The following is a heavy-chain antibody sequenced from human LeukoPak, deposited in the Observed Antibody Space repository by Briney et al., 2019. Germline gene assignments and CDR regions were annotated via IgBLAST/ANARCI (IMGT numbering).Heavy chain of an antibody. Sequence: GGSLRLSCAPSGFTFSSDAMSWVRQAPGKGLEWVSGISSSGGSTYYADSVKGRFTISRDNSKNTLYLQMNSLRAEDTAVYYCAKRISAAQWAFDIWGQGTIVSVSS. V-gene: IGHV3-23*01. CDR2: ISSSGGST. CDR3: AKRISAAQWAFDI. J-gene: IGHJ3*02. CDR1: GFTFSSDA. D-gene: IGHD2/OR15-2a*01.